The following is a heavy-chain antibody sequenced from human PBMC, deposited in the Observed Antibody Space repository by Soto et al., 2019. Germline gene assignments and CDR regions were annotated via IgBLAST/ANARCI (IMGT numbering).Heavy chain of an antibody. Sequence: QVQLVESGGGVVQPGRSLRLSCAASGFTFSSYARHWVRQAPGKGLEWVAVISYDGSNKYYADSVKGRFTISRDNSKSTLYLQMSSLRAEDTAVYYCASDAYYYDSSGYNGYFQHWGRGTLVTVSS. CDR1: GFTFSSYA. J-gene: IGHJ1*01. D-gene: IGHD3-22*01. CDR2: ISYDGSNK. V-gene: IGHV3-30-3*01. CDR3: ASDAYYYDSSGYNGYFQH.